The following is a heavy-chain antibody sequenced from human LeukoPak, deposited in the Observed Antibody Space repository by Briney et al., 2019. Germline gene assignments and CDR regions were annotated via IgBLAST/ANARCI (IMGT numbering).Heavy chain of an antibody. J-gene: IGHJ4*02. Sequence: SETLSLTCTVSGGSISSYYWSWIRQPAGKGVEWIGRIYTSGSTNYNPSLKSRVTMSVDTSKNQFSLKLSSVTAADTAVYYCAREIYGPTEDPRSMYYFDYWGQGTLVTVSS. CDR3: AREIYGPTEDPRSMYYFDY. V-gene: IGHV4-4*07. CDR1: GGSISSYY. CDR2: IYTSGST. D-gene: IGHD2/OR15-2a*01.